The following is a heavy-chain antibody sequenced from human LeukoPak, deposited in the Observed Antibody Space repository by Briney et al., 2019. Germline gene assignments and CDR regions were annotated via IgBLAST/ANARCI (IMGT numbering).Heavy chain of an antibody. D-gene: IGHD7-27*01. CDR2: ISGSGGST. Sequence: PGRSLRLSCAASGFTFSSYAMSWVRQDPGKWLEWVSAISGSGGSTYYADSVKGRFTISRDNAKNSLYLQMNSLRAEDTAVYYCARETGEAFDIWGQGTMVIVS. J-gene: IGHJ3*02. CDR1: GFTFSSYA. V-gene: IGHV3-23*01. CDR3: ARETGEAFDI.